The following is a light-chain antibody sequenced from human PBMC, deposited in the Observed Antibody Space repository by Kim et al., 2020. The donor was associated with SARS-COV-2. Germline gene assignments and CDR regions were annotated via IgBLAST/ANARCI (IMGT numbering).Light chain of an antibody. CDR1: TGSVTSSRY. CDR2: DSD. J-gene: IGLJ3*02. CDR3: LLYYGGTWV. V-gene: IGLV7-46*01. Sequence: PGGTVTLTSGSSTGSVTSSRYPYWFQQKPGQAPRTLIYDSDNKHSWTPVRFSGSLLGGKAALTLSGAQPEDEAEYFCLLYYGGTWVFGGGTQLTVL.